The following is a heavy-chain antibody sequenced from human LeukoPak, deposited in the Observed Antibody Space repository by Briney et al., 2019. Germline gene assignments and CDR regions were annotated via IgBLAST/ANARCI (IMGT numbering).Heavy chain of an antibody. D-gene: IGHD1-26*01. V-gene: IGHV4-38-2*02. CDR1: GYSISSGYH. Sequence: SETLSLTCTVSGYSISSGYHWGWIRQPPGKGLEWIGSIYHSGSTYYNPSLKSRVTISVDTSKNQFSLKLNSVTAADTAVYYCARAERWEGRPHGFDIWGQGTMVTVSS. CDR2: IYHSGST. J-gene: IGHJ3*02. CDR3: ARAERWEGRPHGFDI.